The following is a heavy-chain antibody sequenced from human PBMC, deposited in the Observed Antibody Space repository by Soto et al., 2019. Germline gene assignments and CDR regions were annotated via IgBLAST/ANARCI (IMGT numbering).Heavy chain of an antibody. CDR3: AKSLRWLQSLFDS. CDR1: GFTFSSYG. D-gene: IGHD5-12*01. V-gene: IGHV3-30*18. J-gene: IGHJ4*02. Sequence: XGSLRLSCAASGFTFSSYGMHWVRQAPGKGLEWVAVISYDGSNKYYADSVKGRFTISRDNSKNTLYLQMNSLRAEDTAVYYCAKSLRWLQSLFDSWGQGNLVTVSS. CDR2: ISYDGSNK.